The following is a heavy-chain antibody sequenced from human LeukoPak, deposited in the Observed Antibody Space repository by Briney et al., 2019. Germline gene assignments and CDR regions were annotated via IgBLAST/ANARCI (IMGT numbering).Heavy chain of an antibody. CDR3: TREEGLSDY. V-gene: IGHV3-15*01. CDR2: IKSKTDGGTT. CDR1: GFTFSSVR. J-gene: IGHJ4*02. Sequence: GGSLRLSCAASGFTFSSVRMSWVRQAPGKGLEWVGRIKSKTDGGTTDYAAPVKGRFTISRDDSKNTLYLEMNSLKTEDTAVYYCTREEGLSDYWGQGTLVTVSS. D-gene: IGHD2-15*01.